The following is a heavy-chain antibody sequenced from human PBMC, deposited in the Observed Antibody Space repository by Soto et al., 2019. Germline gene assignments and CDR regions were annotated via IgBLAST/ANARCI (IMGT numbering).Heavy chain of an antibody. Sequence: EVQLVESGGGLVQPGRSLRLSCAASGFTFDDYAMHWVRQAPGKGLEWVSGISWNSGSIGYADSVKGRFTISRDNAKNSLYLQMNSLIAEDTALYYCVHSSGWYWGQGTLVTVSS. CDR3: VHSSGWY. V-gene: IGHV3-9*01. CDR2: ISWNSGSI. CDR1: GFTFDDYA. D-gene: IGHD6-19*01. J-gene: IGHJ4*02.